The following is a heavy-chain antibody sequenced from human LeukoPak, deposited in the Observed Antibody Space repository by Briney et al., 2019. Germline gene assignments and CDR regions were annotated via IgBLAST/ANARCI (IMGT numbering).Heavy chain of an antibody. J-gene: IGHJ4*02. CDR1: GYTFSTYY. Sequence: ALVKVSCKTSGYTFSTYYMHWVRQAPGQGLEWLGIIHPTDGSTSYTQKIQGRVNMTRDAATGTVYLELSSLRSEDTAVYWCARANGGGLDYWGQGTLITVSS. CDR2: IHPTDGST. V-gene: IGHV1-46*01. CDR3: ARANGGGLDY. D-gene: IGHD3-10*01.